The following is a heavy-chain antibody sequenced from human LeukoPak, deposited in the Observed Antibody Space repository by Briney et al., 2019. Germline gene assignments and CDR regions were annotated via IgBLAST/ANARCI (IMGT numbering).Heavy chain of an antibody. V-gene: IGHV3-11*04. CDR1: GFTFSDYY. CDR3: ARVGLSSSSWYTYYYYMDV. CDR2: ISSSGSTI. J-gene: IGHJ6*03. Sequence: PGGSLRLSCSASGFTFSDYYMRWIRQAPGKGLEVGSYISSSGSTIYYADSVNGRFTISRDNAKNSLYLQMNSLRAEDTAVYYCARVGLSSSSWYTYYYYMDVWGKGTTVTVSS. D-gene: IGHD6-13*01.